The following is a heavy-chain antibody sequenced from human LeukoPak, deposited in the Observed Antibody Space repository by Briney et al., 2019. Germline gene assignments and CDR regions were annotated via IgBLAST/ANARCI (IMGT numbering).Heavy chain of an antibody. J-gene: IGHJ4*02. CDR2: IIPLFGTR. D-gene: IGHD6-19*01. Sequence: ASVKVSCKASGGTFSSYAISWVRQAPGQGLQWMGEIIPLFGTRNYAQKFQGRLTITADESTTTAYMDLSSLTSEDTAVYYGVVSGGWYGVWGQGTLVTVSS. CDR3: VVSGGWYGV. CDR1: GGTFSSYA. V-gene: IGHV1-69*13.